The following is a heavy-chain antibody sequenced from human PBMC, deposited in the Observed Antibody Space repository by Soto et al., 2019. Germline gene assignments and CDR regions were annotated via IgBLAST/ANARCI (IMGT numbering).Heavy chain of an antibody. Sequence: QVQLVQSGAEVKRPGSSVKVSCQASGASFRTYAVTWVRQAPGQGLEWMGGINVPFGTANYAQQFQGRVTINADEPTSTAYLDLRSLRSEDAAVYYCAAERITVAGSVYYFDFCGQGTPVTVSS. V-gene: IGHV1-69*01. CDR1: GASFRTYA. CDR3: AAERITVAGSVYYFDF. CDR2: INVPFGTA. D-gene: IGHD6-19*01. J-gene: IGHJ4*02.